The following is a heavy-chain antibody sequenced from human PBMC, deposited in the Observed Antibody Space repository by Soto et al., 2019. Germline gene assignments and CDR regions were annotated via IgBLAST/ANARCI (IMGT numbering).Heavy chain of an antibody. J-gene: IGHJ6*02. CDR3: AKLMGSGSYYQGWLVGNYGMDV. V-gene: IGHV3-9*01. Sequence: TGGSLRLSCAASGFTFDDYGMHWVRQAPGKGLEWVSGISWNSNSIGYADSVKGRFTISRDNAKKSLYLQMNSLRPEDTALYYYAKLMGSGSYYQGWLVGNYGMDVWGQGTTVTVSS. D-gene: IGHD3-10*01. CDR1: GFTFDDYG. CDR2: ISWNSNSI.